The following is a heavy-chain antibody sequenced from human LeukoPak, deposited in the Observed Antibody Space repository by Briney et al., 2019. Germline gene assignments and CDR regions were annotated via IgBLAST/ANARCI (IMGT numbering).Heavy chain of an antibody. CDR3: ARDYGGNDHFDY. D-gene: IGHD5-12*01. CDR1: GASVSTYY. V-gene: IGHV4-4*07. Sequence: LETLSLTCTVSGASVSTYYWGWIRQPAGKGLEWIGRIYASGNTNYNPSLKSRVTISRDTSKNQFSLRLTSVTAADTAVYYCARDYGGNDHFDYWGQGTLVTVSS. CDR2: IYASGNT. J-gene: IGHJ4*02.